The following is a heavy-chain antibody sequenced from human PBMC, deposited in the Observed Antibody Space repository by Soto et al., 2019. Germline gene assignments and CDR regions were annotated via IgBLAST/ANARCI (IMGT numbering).Heavy chain of an antibody. CDR2: IYYSGNT. CDR1: GGSISSYY. D-gene: IGHD5-12*01. CDR3: ARARDGYNYEPTAFDI. J-gene: IGHJ3*02. V-gene: IGHV4-59*01. Sequence: PSETLSLTCTVSGGSISSYYWSWIRQPPGKGLEWIGYIYYSGNTNYNPSLKSRVTISVDTSKNQFSLKLSSVTAADTAVYYCARARDGYNYEPTAFDIWGQGTMVTVS.